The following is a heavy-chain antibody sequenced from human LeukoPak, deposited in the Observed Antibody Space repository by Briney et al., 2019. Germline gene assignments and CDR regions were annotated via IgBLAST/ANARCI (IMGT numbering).Heavy chain of an antibody. Sequence: TGGSLRLSCATSGFTLRNYWMSWVRQAPGKGLQWVANIKQDGSQKYYVDSVKGRFTISRDNAKNSLYLQMDSLRAEDTAVYYCAKVIAARPAWGQGTLVTVSS. CDR1: GFTLRNYW. CDR2: IKQDGSQK. D-gene: IGHD6-6*01. J-gene: IGHJ5*02. CDR3: AKVIAARPA. V-gene: IGHV3-7*05.